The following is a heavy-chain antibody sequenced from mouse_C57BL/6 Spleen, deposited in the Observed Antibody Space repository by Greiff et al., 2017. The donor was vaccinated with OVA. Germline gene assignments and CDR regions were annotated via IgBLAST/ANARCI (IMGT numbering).Heavy chain of an antibody. CDR1: GYTFTSYW. D-gene: IGHD4-1*01. Sequence: VQLQQSGAELVMPGASVKLSCKASGYTFTSYWMHWVKQRPGQALEWIGEIDPSDSYTNYNQKFKGKSTLTVDKSSSTAYMQLSSLTSEDSAVYYCARKELGVAWVAYWGQGTLVTVSA. CDR3: ARKELGVAWVAY. CDR2: IDPSDSYT. V-gene: IGHV1-69*01. J-gene: IGHJ3*01.